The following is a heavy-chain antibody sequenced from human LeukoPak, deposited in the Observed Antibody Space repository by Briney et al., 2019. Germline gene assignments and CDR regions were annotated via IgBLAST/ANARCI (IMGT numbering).Heavy chain of an antibody. V-gene: IGHV1-18*01. Sequence: ASVKVSCKASGYNFNSYGIGWVRQAHRQGLEWMGWITAGNGNTNYAQKVQGRVTMTTDTSTSTAYMELRSLRSDDTAVYFCARDLARGYSYGYNAFDIWGQGTMVTVSS. CDR2: ITAGNGNT. CDR3: ARDLARGYSYGYNAFDI. CDR1: GYNFNSYG. D-gene: IGHD5-18*01. J-gene: IGHJ3*02.